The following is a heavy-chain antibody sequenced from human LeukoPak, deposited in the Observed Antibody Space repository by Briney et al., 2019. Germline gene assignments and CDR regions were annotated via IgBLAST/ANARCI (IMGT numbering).Heavy chain of an antibody. Sequence: PGGSLRLSCAASGFIFSSYSMNWVRQAPGKGLEWVSSISFSGTYIYYADSLKGRITISRDNARRSLFLQMNSLRAEDTAVYYCARRASTERGHSYGLDYWGQGTLVTVSS. V-gene: IGHV3-21*01. CDR1: GFIFSSYS. CDR3: ARRASTERGHSYGLDY. D-gene: IGHD5-18*01. J-gene: IGHJ4*02. CDR2: ISFSGTYI.